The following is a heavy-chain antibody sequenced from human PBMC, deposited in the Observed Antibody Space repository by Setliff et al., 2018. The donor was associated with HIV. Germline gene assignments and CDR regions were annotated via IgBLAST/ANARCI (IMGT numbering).Heavy chain of an antibody. J-gene: IGHJ4*02. V-gene: IGHV3-7*01. D-gene: IGHD1-26*01. CDR3: VRGIVGASVFNY. Sequence: PGGSLRLSCAASRFDFNNYWMCWVRQAPGKGLEWVANIGQDGSEKNYVDSVKGRFTISRDNAKNTLYLQMNGLRAEDTAVYYCVRGIVGASVFNYWGQGTQVTVSS. CDR2: IGQDGSEK. CDR1: RFDFNNYW.